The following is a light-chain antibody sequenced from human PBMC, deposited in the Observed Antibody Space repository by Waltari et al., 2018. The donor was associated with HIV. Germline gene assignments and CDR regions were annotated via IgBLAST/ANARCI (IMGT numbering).Light chain of an antibody. J-gene: IGKJ1*01. CDR2: AAS. V-gene: IGKV1-39*01. CDR1: RYIGSF. CDR3: QQSYSTLRT. Sequence: LITQSPSSLSASVGDSVKICCRASRYIGSFLNWYQQTPGQAPKLLIYAASNLHDGTPLRCRGSGSGTDFTRSVTSLQSEDFVLYYCQQSYSTLRTFGQGTKLE.